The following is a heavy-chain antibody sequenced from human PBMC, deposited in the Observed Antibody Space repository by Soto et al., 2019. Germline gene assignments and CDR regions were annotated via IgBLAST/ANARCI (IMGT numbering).Heavy chain of an antibody. J-gene: IGHJ5*02. CDR3: AKDPPIDYGGNSVDWFDP. Sequence: RRLSCAASGFTFSSYAMSWVRQAPGKGLEWVSAISGSGGSTYYADSVKGRFTISRDNSKNTLYLQMNSLRAEDTAVYYCAKDPPIDYGGNSVDWFDPWGQGTLVTVSS. CDR2: ISGSGGST. V-gene: IGHV3-23*01. D-gene: IGHD4-17*01. CDR1: GFTFSSYA.